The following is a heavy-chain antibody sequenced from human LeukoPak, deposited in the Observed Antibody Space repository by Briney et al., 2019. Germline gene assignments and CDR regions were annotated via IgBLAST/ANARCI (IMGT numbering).Heavy chain of an antibody. J-gene: IGHJ4*02. CDR2: IYYIGST. D-gene: IGHD4-23*01. CDR3: ARDLLNEGNHLDY. CDR1: GGSISSGDYY. V-gene: IGHV4-30-4*01. Sequence: PSETLSLTRTVSGGSISSGDYYWSWIRQPPGKGLEWIGYIYYIGSTYYNPSLKSRVTISVDTSKNQFSLKLSSVTAADTAVYYCARDLLNEGNHLDYWGQGALVTVSS.